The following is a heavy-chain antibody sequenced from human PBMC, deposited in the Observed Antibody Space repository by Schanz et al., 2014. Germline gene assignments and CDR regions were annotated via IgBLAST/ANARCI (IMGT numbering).Heavy chain of an antibody. J-gene: IGHJ4*02. CDR1: GFSFSSYA. D-gene: IGHD6-25*01. CDR2: VSSDGNND. CDR3: AKVRYSSGWRGDYFDE. V-gene: IGHV3-30*18. Sequence: VQLLESGGGLVEPGGSLRLSCAASGFSFSSYAMGWVRQAPGKGLEWVALVSSDGNNDYYTDSVKGRFTISRDNSKNTLYLQMNSLRAEDTAVYYCAKVRYSSGWRGDYFDEWGQGTLVTVAS.